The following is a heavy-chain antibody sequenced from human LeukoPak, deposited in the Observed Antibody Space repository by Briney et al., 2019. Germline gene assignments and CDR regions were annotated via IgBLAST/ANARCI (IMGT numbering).Heavy chain of an antibody. V-gene: IGHV3-33*01. CDR1: GFTFSYYG. J-gene: IGHJ4*02. Sequence: GGSLRLSCAASGFTFSYYGFHWVRLAPDKGLEWVALIWYDGSNKYYADSVKGRFTISRDNSKNTLYLQMNSLRAEDTAVYYCARDLGTTNYYFDYWGQGTLVTVSS. D-gene: IGHD1-26*01. CDR2: IWYDGSNK. CDR3: ARDLGTTNYYFDY.